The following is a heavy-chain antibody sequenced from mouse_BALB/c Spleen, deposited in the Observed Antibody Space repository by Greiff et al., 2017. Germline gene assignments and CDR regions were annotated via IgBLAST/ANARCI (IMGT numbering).Heavy chain of an antibody. CDR1: GYTFSSYW. Sequence: QVQLQQSGAELMKPGASVKISCKATGYTFSSYWIEWVKQRPGHGLEWIGEILPGSGSTNYNEKFKGKATFTADTSSNTAYMQLSSLTSEDSAVYYCARRNGNYDYYAMDYWGQGTSVTVSS. CDR2: ILPGSGST. V-gene: IGHV1-9*01. CDR3: ARRNGNYDYYAMDY. D-gene: IGHD2-1*01. J-gene: IGHJ4*01.